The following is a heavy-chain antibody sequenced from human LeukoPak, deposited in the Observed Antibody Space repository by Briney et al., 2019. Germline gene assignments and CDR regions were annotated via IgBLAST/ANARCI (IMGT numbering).Heavy chain of an antibody. CDR1: GFTFSRDW. CDR3: ARRFYQTNVYDRHFDH. CDR2: ISDDGSIR. V-gene: IGHV3-74*03. D-gene: IGHD2-8*01. Sequence: GGSLRLSCAASGFTFSRDWMHWVRQAPGKGPEWVSRISDDGSIRTYADSVQGRFTISRDNAKSTMFLQMNSLRAEDTAVYFCARRFYQTNVYDRHFDHWGQGILVTVSS. J-gene: IGHJ4*02.